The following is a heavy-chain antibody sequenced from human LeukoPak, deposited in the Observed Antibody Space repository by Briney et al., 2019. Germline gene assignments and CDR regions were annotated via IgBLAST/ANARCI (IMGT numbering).Heavy chain of an antibody. CDR3: ARVAAVAGYYFDY. D-gene: IGHD6-19*01. CDR2: IYHSGST. V-gene: IGHV4-38-2*02. CDR1: GYSISSGYY. Sequence: PSETLSLTCTVSGYSISSGYYWGWIRQPPGKGLEWIGSIYHSGSTYYNPSLKSRVTTSVDTSKNQFSLKLSSVTAADTAVYYCARVAAVAGYYFDYWGQGTLVTVSS. J-gene: IGHJ4*02.